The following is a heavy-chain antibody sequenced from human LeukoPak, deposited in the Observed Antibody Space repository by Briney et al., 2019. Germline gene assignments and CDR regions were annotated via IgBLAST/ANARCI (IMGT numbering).Heavy chain of an antibody. V-gene: IGHV4-59*01. Sequence: SETLSLTCTVSGGSISSYYWSWIRQTPGKGLEWIGYIYYSGSTNYNPSLKSRVTISVDTSKNQFSLKLSSVTAADTAVYYCAREEGDYVDWFDPWGQGTLVTVSS. CDR3: AREEGDYVDWFDP. CDR2: IYYSGST. CDR1: GGSISSYY. D-gene: IGHD4-17*01. J-gene: IGHJ5*02.